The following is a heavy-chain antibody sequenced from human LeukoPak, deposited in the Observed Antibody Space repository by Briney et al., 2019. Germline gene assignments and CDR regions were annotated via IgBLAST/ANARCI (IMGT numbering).Heavy chain of an antibody. CDR3: ARGARYSSSWYSFDY. Sequence: GGSLRLSCVASGFTFSSYSMNWVRQAPGKGLEWVAVISYDGSNKYYADSVKGRFTISRDNSKNTLYLQMNSLRAEDTAVYYCARGARYSSSWYSFDYWGQGTLVTVSS. D-gene: IGHD6-13*01. CDR2: ISYDGSNK. J-gene: IGHJ4*02. CDR1: GFTFSSYS. V-gene: IGHV3-30*03.